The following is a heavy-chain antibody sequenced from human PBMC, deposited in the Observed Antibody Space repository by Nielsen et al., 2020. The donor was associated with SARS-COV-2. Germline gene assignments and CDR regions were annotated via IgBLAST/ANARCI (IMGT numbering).Heavy chain of an antibody. CDR2: IIPIFGTA. CDR1: GGTFSSYA. CDR3: AKALYGDHAEDYFDS. V-gene: IGHV1-69*06. Sequence: SVKVSCKASGGTFSSYAISWVRQAPGQGLEWMGGIIPIFGTANYAQKFQGRVTITADKSTSTAYMELSRLRSEDTAVYYCAKALYGDHAEDYFDSWGQGTLVTVSS. D-gene: IGHD4-17*01. J-gene: IGHJ4*02.